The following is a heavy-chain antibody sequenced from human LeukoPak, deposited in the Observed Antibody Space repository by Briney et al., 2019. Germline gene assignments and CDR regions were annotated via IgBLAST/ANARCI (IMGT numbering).Heavy chain of an antibody. CDR1: GGSISGYY. CDR2: IYYSGST. V-gene: IGHV4-59*01. Sequence: PSETLSLTCTVSGGSISGYYWSWIRQPPGKGLEWIGYIYYSGSTNYNPSLKSRVTISVDTSKNQLSLKLSSVTAADTAVYYCARATNYAILTGYNYFDYWGQGTLVTVSS. J-gene: IGHJ4*02. CDR3: ARATNYAILTGYNYFDY. D-gene: IGHD3-9*01.